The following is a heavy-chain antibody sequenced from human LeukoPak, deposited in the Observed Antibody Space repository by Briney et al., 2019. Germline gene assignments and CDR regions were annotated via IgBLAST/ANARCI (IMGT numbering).Heavy chain of an antibody. CDR2: IGTAGDT. CDR3: ARGYSSGWYNWFDP. Sequence: GGSLRLSCAASGFTFSSYDMHWVRQATGKGLEWVSAIGTAGDTYYPGSVKGRFTISRENAKNSLYLQMNSLRAGDTAVYYCARGYSSGWYNWFDPWGQGTLATVSS. D-gene: IGHD6-19*01. CDR1: GFTFSSYD. V-gene: IGHV3-13*01. J-gene: IGHJ5*02.